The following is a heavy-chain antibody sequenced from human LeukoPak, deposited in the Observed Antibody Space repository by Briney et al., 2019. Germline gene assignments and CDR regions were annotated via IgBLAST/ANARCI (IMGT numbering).Heavy chain of an antibody. J-gene: IGHJ3*02. V-gene: IGHV1-2*02. CDR1: GYTFTSYY. Sequence: ASVKVSCKASGYTFTSYYMHWVRQAPGQGLEWMGWINPNSGGTNYAQKFQGRVTMTRDTSISTAYMELSRLRSDDTAVYYCARVLVLYDSSGIDAFDIWGQGTMVTVSS. CDR2: INPNSGGT. CDR3: ARVLVLYDSSGIDAFDI. D-gene: IGHD3-22*01.